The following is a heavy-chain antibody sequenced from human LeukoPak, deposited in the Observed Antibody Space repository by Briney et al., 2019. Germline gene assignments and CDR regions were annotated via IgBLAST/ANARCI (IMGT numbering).Heavy chain of an antibody. J-gene: IGHJ3*02. D-gene: IGHD3-22*01. V-gene: IGHV4-34*01. Sequence: SETLSLTCAVYGGSFSGYYWSWIRQPPGKGLEWIGEINHSGSTNCNPSLKSRVTISVDTSKNQFSLKLSSVTAADTAEYYCARVRLRRITMIVVVPDAFDIWGQGTMVTVSS. CDR3: ARVRLRRITMIVVVPDAFDI. CDR1: GGSFSGYY. CDR2: INHSGST.